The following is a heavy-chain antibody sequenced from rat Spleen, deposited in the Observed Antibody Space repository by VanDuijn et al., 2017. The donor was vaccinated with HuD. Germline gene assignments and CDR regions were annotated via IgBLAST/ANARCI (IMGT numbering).Heavy chain of an antibody. CDR3: AVYGGYPPYVMDA. Sequence: QVQMKETGPGLVQTTQTLSVTCTVSGFSLTSYGVHWVRQAPGKGLEWMGIRWGDGSTNYNSALKSRLSISRDTSKSKVFLTMNSLQTDDTAVYYCAVYGGYPPYVMDAWGQGASVTVSS. J-gene: IGHJ4*01. CDR2: RWGDGST. CDR1: GFSLTSYG. D-gene: IGHD1-11*01. V-gene: IGHV2-77*01.